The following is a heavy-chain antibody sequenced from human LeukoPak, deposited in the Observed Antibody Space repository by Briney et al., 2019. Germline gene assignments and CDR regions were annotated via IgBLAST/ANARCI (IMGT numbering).Heavy chain of an antibody. J-gene: IGHJ4*02. D-gene: IGHD3-9*01. V-gene: IGHV3-7*01. CDR2: IKQDGSEK. Sequence: GGSLRLSCAASGFTFSDYYMSWIRQAPGKGLEWVANIKQDGSEKYYVDSVKGRFTISRDNAKNSLYLQMNSLRAEDTAVYYCAREENYDILTGYPTSNFDYWGQGTLVTVSS. CDR3: AREENYDILTGYPTSNFDY. CDR1: GFTFSDYY.